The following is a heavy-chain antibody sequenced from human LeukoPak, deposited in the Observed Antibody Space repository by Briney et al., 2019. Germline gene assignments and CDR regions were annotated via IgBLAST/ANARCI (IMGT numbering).Heavy chain of an antibody. D-gene: IGHD3/OR15-3a*01. V-gene: IGHV3-53*01. CDR3: ARDPSRGLYYFDH. CDR1: GLIVSSNY. CDR2: IYSGGSI. Sequence: GGSLRPSCAASGLIVSSNYMSWVRQAPGKGLEWVSVIYSGGSIYYADSVKGRFTISRDNSKNTLYLQMNSLRAEDTAVYYCARDPSRGLYYFDHWGQGTLVTVSS. J-gene: IGHJ4*02.